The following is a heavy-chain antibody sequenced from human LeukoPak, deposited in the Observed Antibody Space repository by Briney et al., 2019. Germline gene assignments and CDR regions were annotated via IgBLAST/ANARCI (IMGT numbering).Heavy chain of an antibody. CDR1: GVSISGYY. CDR3: ARNGILTGAPRPLYWYFDL. CDR2: IYTSGST. J-gene: IGHJ2*01. Sequence: PSETLSLTCTVSGVSISGYYWSWIRQPAGKGLEWIGGIYTSGSTNYNPSLKSRVTMSVDTSKNQLSLKLSSVTDADTAVYYCARNGILTGAPRPLYWYFDLWGRGTLVTVSS. V-gene: IGHV4-4*07. D-gene: IGHD7-27*01.